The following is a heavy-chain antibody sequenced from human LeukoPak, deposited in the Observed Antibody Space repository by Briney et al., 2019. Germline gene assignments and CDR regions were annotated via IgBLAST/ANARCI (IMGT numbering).Heavy chain of an antibody. J-gene: IGHJ6*02. CDR2: FNPNSGDT. CDR1: GYRFIGYH. Sequence: ASVKVSCKASGYRFIGYHLHWVRQAPGQGPEWMGWFNPNSGDTKYAERFQGRVTMTGDTFISTAYMELSRLRSDDTAIYYCAREKLEDDFWSGESFYYGMDVWGQGTTVTVSS. V-gene: IGHV1-2*02. D-gene: IGHD3-3*01. CDR3: AREKLEDDFWSGESFYYGMDV.